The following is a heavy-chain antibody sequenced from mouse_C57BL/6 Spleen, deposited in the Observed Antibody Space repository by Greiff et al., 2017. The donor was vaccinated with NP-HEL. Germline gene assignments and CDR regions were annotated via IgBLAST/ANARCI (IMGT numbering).Heavy chain of an antibody. D-gene: IGHD2-4*01. CDR3: AKIYYDYDGWAY. J-gene: IGHJ3*01. CDR1: GFTFSSYA. CDR2: ISDGGSYT. V-gene: IGHV5-4*03. Sequence: DVMLVESGGGLVKPGGSLKLSCAASGFTFSSYAMSWVRQTPEKRLEWVATISDGGSYTYYPDNVKGRFTISRDNAKNNLYLQMSHLKSEDTAMYYCAKIYYDYDGWAYWGQGTLVTVSA.